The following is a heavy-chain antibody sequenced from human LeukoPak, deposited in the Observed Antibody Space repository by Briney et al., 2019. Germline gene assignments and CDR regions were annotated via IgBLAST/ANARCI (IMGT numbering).Heavy chain of an antibody. D-gene: IGHD4-11*01. V-gene: IGHV3-30-3*01. CDR2: ISYDGSNK. CDR3: ARDVHSNYLDY. CDR1: GFTFSSYA. J-gene: IGHJ4*02. Sequence: GGSLRLSCAASGFTFSSYAMHWVRQAPGKGLEWVAVISYDGSNKYYADSVKGRFTISRDNSKNTLYLQMNSLRAEDTAVYYCARDVHSNYLDYWGQGTLVTVSS.